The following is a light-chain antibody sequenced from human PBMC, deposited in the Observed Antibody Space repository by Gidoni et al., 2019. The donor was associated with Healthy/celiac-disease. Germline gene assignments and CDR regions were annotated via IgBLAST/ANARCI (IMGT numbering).Light chain of an antibody. V-gene: IGKV3-11*01. CDR1: QSVSIY. CDR3: QQRSNWPPLT. J-gene: IGKJ4*01. Sequence: EIVLTQSPATLSLSPGERATLSCRASQSVSIYLTWYQPKPGQAPRLLIYDASNRATGIPARFSGSGSGTDFTLTISILEPEDFAVYYCQQRSNWPPLTVGGGTKVEIK. CDR2: DAS.